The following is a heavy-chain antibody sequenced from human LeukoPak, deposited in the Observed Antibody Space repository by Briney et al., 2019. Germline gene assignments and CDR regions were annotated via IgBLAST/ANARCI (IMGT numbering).Heavy chain of an antibody. CDR3: ARRGNTGIDY. D-gene: IGHD2/OR15-2a*01. CDR2: ISGSGGST. J-gene: IGHJ4*02. V-gene: IGHV3-23*01. Sequence: PGGSLRLSCAASGFTFSSYAMSWVRQAPGKGLEWVSAISGSGGSTYYADSVKGRFTISRDNAKNSLYLQMNSLRAEDTAVYYCARRGNTGIDYWGQGTLVTVSS. CDR1: GFTFSSYA.